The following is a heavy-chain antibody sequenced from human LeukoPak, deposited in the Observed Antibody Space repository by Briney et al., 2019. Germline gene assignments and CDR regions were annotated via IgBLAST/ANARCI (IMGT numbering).Heavy chain of an antibody. CDR2: ISSSGGST. J-gene: IGHJ5*02. CDR1: GFTFSSYA. Sequence: GGSLRLSCVASGFTFSSYAMSWVRQAPGKGLEWVSAISSSGGSTNYADSVKGRFTISRDNSKNTLYLQMNSLRVEGTAVYYCAKYGKYYYDSSGYSDAWGQGALVTVSS. V-gene: IGHV3-23*01. D-gene: IGHD3-22*01. CDR3: AKYGKYYYDSSGYSDA.